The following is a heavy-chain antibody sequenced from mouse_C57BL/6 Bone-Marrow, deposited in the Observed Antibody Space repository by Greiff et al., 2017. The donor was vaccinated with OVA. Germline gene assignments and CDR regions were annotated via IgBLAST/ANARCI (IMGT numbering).Heavy chain of an antibody. D-gene: IGHD2-12*01. CDR3: ARAPHYSYEVFDY. CDR1: GYTFPSYG. Sequence: VQLQESGAELARPGASVKLSCKASGYTFPSYGISWVKQRTGPGLEWIGEIYPRSGNTYYNEKFKGQATLTEDKSSSTAYIELRSLTSEDSAVYFCARAPHYSYEVFDYWGQGTTLTVSA. CDR2: IYPRSGNT. J-gene: IGHJ2*01. V-gene: IGHV1-81*01.